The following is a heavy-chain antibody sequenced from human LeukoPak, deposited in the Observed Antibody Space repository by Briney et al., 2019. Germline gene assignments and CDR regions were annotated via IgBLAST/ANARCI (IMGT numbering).Heavy chain of an antibody. Sequence: ASVKVSCKPSGYTFTGYYIHWVRQAPGHGLEWMGWINPNSGNTGYAQKFQGRVTMTRNTSISTAYMELSSLRSEDTAVYYCARTHRSGWYGTDYWGQGTLVTVSS. J-gene: IGHJ4*02. CDR1: GYTFTGYY. D-gene: IGHD6-19*01. CDR3: ARTHRSGWYGTDY. CDR2: INPNSGNT. V-gene: IGHV1-8*02.